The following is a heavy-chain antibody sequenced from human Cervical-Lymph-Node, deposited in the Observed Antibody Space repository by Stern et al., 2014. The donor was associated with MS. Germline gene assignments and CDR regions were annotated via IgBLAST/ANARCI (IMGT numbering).Heavy chain of an antibody. CDR3: AKQYFDSSGYSYYYGMDV. Sequence: EMQLVESGGDLVQPGGSLRPSCPASGFTFNKYAMNWVRQAPGKGLEWVSTIRGSGGSIYYADSVKGRFTISRDNSENTLYLQMHSLRAEDTAIYYCAKQYFDSSGYSYYYGMDVWGQGTTVTVSS. D-gene: IGHD3-22*01. J-gene: IGHJ6*02. CDR1: GFTFNKYA. CDR2: IRGSGGSI. V-gene: IGHV3-23*04.